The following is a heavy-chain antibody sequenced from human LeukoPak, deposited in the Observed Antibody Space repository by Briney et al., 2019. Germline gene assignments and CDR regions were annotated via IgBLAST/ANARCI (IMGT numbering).Heavy chain of an antibody. D-gene: IGHD2-2*02. V-gene: IGHV3-23*01. Sequence: GGSQRLSCAASGFTFSNYSMTWVRQAPGKGLEWVSSISGSDTSTYYADSVKGRFTISRDNSKNTLELQMDSLRAEDTAVYYCTKARSASSSSCYNYWGQGILVTVSS. CDR1: GFTFSNYS. CDR2: ISGSDTST. CDR3: TKARSASSSSCYNY. J-gene: IGHJ4*02.